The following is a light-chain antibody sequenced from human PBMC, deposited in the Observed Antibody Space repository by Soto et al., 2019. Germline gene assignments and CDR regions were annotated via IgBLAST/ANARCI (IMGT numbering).Light chain of an antibody. CDR3: AAWDDSLNAV. CDR1: SSNIGSNT. J-gene: IGLJ2*01. Sequence: HSVLTQPPSASGTPGQRVTISCSGSSSNIGSNTVNWYQQLPGTAPKLLIYSNNQRPSGVPDRFSGSKSGTSASLAISGLQSEDEADYYCAAWDDSLNAVFGGGTKLTVL. CDR2: SNN. V-gene: IGLV1-44*01.